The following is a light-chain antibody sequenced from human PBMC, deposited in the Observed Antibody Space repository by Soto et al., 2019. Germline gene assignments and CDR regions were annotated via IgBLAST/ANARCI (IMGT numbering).Light chain of an antibody. V-gene: IGLV2-8*01. J-gene: IGLJ2*01. CDR3: SSYAGSNNLV. CDR2: EVS. CDR1: SSDIGRYNY. Sequence: QSALTQPPSASGSPGQSVTISCTGTSSDIGRYNYVSWYQQHPGKAPKLMIYEVSKRPSGVPDRFSGSKSGNTASLTVSGLQAEDEADYYCSSYAGSNNLVFGGATKLTVL.